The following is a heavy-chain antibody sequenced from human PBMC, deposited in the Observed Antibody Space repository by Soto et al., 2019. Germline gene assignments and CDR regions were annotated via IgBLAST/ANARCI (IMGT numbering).Heavy chain of an antibody. Sequence: QVPLVQSGAEMKKPGSSVKVSCKASGGTFSSYAISWVRQAPGQGLTWMGGIIPIFRTANYAQKFQGRVTITADESTSTAYMELSSLRSEDTAVYYCASLTPRPRSMIGGTLWCHGTLVTVSS. V-gene: IGHV1-69*01. J-gene: IGHJ4*01. D-gene: IGHD3-22*01. CDR3: ASLTPRPRSMIGGTL. CDR2: IIPIFRTA. CDR1: GGTFSSYA.